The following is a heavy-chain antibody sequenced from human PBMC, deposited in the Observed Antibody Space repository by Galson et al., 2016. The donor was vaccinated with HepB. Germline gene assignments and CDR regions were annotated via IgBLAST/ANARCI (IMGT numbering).Heavy chain of an antibody. CDR2: IGSIGGST. J-gene: IGHJ6*02. CDR1: GFTFDRHA. Sequence: SLRLSCAGSGFTFDRHAMNWVRQAPGKGLEWVSGIGSIGGSTHYADSVKGRFTISRDNSQNTLYLQINQLRVEDTAVYYCAKDRGLIVLTAHGMDVWGQGATVTVSS. D-gene: IGHD2-21*02. CDR3: AKDRGLIVLTAHGMDV. V-gene: IGHV3-23*01.